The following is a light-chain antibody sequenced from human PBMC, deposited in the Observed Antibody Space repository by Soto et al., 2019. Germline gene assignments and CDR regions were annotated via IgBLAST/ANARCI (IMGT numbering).Light chain of an antibody. Sequence: DLQLTQSPSFLSASVGDRVTITCRASQGISSYLAWYQQKPGKAPKLLIYAASTLQSGVPSRFSGSGSGTEFTLTISSLQPEDFATYYCQQLNSYPPWTFGQGTKVDIK. J-gene: IGKJ1*01. CDR2: AAS. V-gene: IGKV1-9*01. CDR1: QGISSY. CDR3: QQLNSYPPWT.